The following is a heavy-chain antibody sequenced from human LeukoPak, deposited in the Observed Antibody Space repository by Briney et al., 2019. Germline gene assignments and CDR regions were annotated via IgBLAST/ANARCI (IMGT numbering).Heavy chain of an antibody. CDR1: GGSFSGYS. CDR3: ARGSYSYGTFDY. V-gene: IGHV4-34*01. D-gene: IGHD5-18*01. CDR2: INHSGGT. Sequence: SETLSLTCAVYGGSFSGYSWNWIRQPPVKGLEWIGEINHSGGTNYNPSLKSRVTISVDTSKKQFSLKLSSVTAADTAVYYCARGSYSYGTFDYWGQGTLVTVSS. J-gene: IGHJ4*02.